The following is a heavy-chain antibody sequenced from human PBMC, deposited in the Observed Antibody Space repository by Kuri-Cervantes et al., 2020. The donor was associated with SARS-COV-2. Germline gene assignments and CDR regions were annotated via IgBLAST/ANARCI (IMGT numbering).Heavy chain of an antibody. J-gene: IGHJ3*02. CDR2: ISAYNGNT. V-gene: IGHV1-18*01. D-gene: IGHD6-13*01. CDR3: ATDIAAAGTWEYAFDI. Sequence: ASVKVSCKASGYTFTSYGISWVRQAPGQGLEWMGWISAYNGNTNYAQKLQGRVTMTTDISTSTAYMELRSLRSDDTAVYYCATDIAAAGTWEYAFDIWGQGTMVTVSS. CDR1: GYTFTSYG.